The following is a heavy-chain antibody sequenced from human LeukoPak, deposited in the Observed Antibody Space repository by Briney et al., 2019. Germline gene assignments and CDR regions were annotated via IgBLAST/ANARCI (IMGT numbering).Heavy chain of an antibody. CDR2: IYDSGST. Sequence: SETLSLTCTVSGGSIRSSYYYWGWIRQPPGKGLEWIGSIYDSGSTNYNPSLKSRVTISVDTSKNQFSLKLSSVTAADTAVYYCARTGRLKGLSQMDVWGQGTTVTVSS. CDR1: GGSIRSSYYY. D-gene: IGHD1-14*01. J-gene: IGHJ6*02. V-gene: IGHV4-39*07. CDR3: ARTGRLKGLSQMDV.